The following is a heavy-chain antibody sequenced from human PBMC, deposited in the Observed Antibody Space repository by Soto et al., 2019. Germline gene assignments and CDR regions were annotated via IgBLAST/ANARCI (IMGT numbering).Heavy chain of an antibody. CDR2: ISSSSSYI. J-gene: IGHJ4*02. V-gene: IGHV3-21*01. Sequence: EVQLVESGGGLVKPGGSLRLSCAASGFTFSSYSMNWVRQAPGKGLEWVSSISSSSSYIYYADSVKGRFTISRDNAKNSLYLQMNSLRAEDTAVYYCASGGITIVGVVIAYFDYWGQGTLVTFSS. CDR1: GFTFSSYS. CDR3: ASGGITIVGVVIAYFDY. D-gene: IGHD3-3*01.